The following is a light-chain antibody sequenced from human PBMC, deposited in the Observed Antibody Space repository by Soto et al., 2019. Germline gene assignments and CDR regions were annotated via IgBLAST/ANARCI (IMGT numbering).Light chain of an antibody. V-gene: IGLV1-40*01. CDR3: QSYDNSLSGYV. J-gene: IGLJ1*01. CDR2: VNS. Sequence: QAVVTQPPSVSGAPGQRVTISCTGSSSNIGAGYDVHWYQQLPGTAPKLLIYVNSNRPSGVPDRFSGSKSGTSASLAITGLQAADEADYYCQSYDNSLSGYVFGTGTKVTVL. CDR1: SSNIGAGYD.